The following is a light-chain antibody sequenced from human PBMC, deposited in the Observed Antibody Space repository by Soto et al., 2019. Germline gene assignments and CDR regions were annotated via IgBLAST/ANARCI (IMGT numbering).Light chain of an antibody. Sequence: DIQMTQSPSSLSASVGDRVTITCQASQDISNYLNWYQQKPGKAPKLLIYDASNLETGVPARFIGSGSGTDFTFTISRLQPEDIAPYYCQQYDNLPITFGQGTRLEIK. CDR1: QDISNY. V-gene: IGKV1-33*01. CDR3: QQYDNLPIT. CDR2: DAS. J-gene: IGKJ5*01.